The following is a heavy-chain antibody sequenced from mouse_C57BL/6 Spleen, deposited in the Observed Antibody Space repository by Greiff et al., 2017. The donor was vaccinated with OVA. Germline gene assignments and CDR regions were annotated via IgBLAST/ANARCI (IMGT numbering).Heavy chain of an antibody. CDR2: IRSKSNNYAT. CDR1: GFSFNTYA. J-gene: IGHJ1*03. CDR3: GRQNRREDYSSSLSDWYFDV. D-gene: IGHD1-1*01. Sequence: EVQGVESGGGLVQPKGSLKLSCAASGFSFNTYAMNWVRQAPGKGLEWVARIRSKSNNYATYYADSVKDRFTISRDDSKSMNYLQMNNMKTEDTAMYYCGRQNRREDYSSSLSDWYFDVWGTGTTVTVSA. V-gene: IGHV10-1*01.